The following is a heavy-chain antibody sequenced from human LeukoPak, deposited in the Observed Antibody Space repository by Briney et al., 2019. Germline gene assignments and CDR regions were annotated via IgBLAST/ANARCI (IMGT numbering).Heavy chain of an antibody. CDR3: ARQLTSSSWYSDY. Sequence: PSETLSLTCTVSGGSISSYYWSWIRQPPGKGLEWIGYIYYTGSTYYNPSLKSRVSISLDTSKNQFSLKLSSVTAADTAVYYCARQLTSSSWYSDYWGQGTLVTVSS. V-gene: IGHV4-59*08. CDR1: GGSISSYY. D-gene: IGHD6-13*01. CDR2: IYYTGST. J-gene: IGHJ4*02.